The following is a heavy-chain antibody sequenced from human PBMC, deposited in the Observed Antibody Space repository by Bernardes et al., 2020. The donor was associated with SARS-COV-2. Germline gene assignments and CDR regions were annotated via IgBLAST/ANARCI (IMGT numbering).Heavy chain of an antibody. V-gene: IGHV4-39*01. J-gene: IGHJ3*02. CDR3: ARRGGATGHGFDI. CDR1: GVSISSSSYY. Sequence: SETLSLTCTVSGVSISSSSYYWGWIRQPPGKGLEWIGSIYYSGSTYHNPSLKSRVTISVDTSKNQFSLKLTSVTAADTAVYYCARRGGATGHGFDIWGQGTMVTVSS. CDR2: IYYSGST. D-gene: IGHD1-26*01.